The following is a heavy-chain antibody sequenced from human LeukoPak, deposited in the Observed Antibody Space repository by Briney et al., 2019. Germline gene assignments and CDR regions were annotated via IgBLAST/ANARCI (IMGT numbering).Heavy chain of an antibody. D-gene: IGHD3-3*01. CDR2: IYHSGST. V-gene: IGHV4-30-2*01. CDR3: ARMETYYDFWSGLFDY. CDR1: GGSISSGGYY. J-gene: IGHJ4*02. Sequence: SQTLSLTCTVSGGSISSGGYYWSWIRQPPGKGLEWIEYIYHSGSTYYNPSLKSRVTISVDRSKNQFSLKLSSVTAADTAVYYCARMETYYDFWSGLFDYWGQGTLVTVSS.